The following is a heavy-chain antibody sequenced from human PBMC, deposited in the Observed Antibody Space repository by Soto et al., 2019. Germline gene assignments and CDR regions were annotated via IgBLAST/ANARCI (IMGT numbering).Heavy chain of an antibody. Sequence: EVQLVESGGDLVQPGGSLRLSCAASGFTLSSYSMNWVRQAPGKGLEWVSYISISSSIRYYADSVKGRFTISRDNAKNSLYLQMNSLRDEDTAVYYCASLRGTNYYYAMDVWGQGTTVTVSS. CDR3: ASLRGTNYYYAMDV. D-gene: IGHD3-10*01. V-gene: IGHV3-48*02. CDR2: ISISSSIR. J-gene: IGHJ6*02. CDR1: GFTLSSYS.